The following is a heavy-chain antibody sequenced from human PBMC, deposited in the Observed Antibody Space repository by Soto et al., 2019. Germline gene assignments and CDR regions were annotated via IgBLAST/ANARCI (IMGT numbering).Heavy chain of an antibody. CDR1: GFTFDDYA. CDR3: AKDREGRVGGYDSGGAFDI. Sequence: EVQLVESGGGLVQPGRSLRLSCAASGFTFDDYAMHWVRQAPGKGLEWVSGISWNSGSIGYADSVKGRFTISRDNAKNSLYLQMNSLRAEDTALYYSAKDREGRVGGYDSGGAFDIWGQGTMVTVSS. J-gene: IGHJ3*02. CDR2: ISWNSGSI. V-gene: IGHV3-9*01. D-gene: IGHD5-12*01.